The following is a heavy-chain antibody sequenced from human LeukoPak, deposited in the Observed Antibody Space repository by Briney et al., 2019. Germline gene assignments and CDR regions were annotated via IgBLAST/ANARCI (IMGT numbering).Heavy chain of an antibody. CDR2: ISWNSGSI. CDR3: ARGARFFGSGSYDY. D-gene: IGHD3-10*01. CDR1: GFTFDDYA. V-gene: IGHV3-9*01. J-gene: IGHJ4*02. Sequence: GGSLRLSCAASGFTFDDYAMHWVRQAPGKGLEWVSGISWNSGSIGYADPVKGRFTISRDNALNSVDLQMNSLRDEDTATYYCARGARFFGSGSYDYWGQGTLVTVSS.